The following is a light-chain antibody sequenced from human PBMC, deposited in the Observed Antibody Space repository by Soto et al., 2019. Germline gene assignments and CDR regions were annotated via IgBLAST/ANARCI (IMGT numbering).Light chain of an antibody. J-gene: IGLJ1*01. Sequence: QSVLTQPASVSGSPGQSITISCTGTSSDVVGYNYVSWYQQHPGKAPKFMIYDVSNRPSGVSNCFSGSKSGNTASLTISGLQAEDEADYYCSSYTTSNTRQIVFGTGTKVTVL. CDR3: SSYTTSNTRQIV. V-gene: IGLV2-14*01. CDR2: DVS. CDR1: SSDVVGYNY.